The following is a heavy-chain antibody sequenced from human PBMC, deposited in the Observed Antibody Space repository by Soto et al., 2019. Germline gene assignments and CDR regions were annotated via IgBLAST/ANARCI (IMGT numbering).Heavy chain of an antibody. V-gene: IGHV4-30-4*01. CDR3: ARASRDGYNLEYNWFDP. CDR1: GGSISSGDYY. Sequence: SETLSLTCTVSGGSISSGDYYWSWIRQPPGKGLEWIGYIYYSGSTYYNPSLKSRVTISVDTSKNQFSLKLSSVTAADTAVYYCARASRDGYNLEYNWFDPWGQGTLVTVSS. CDR2: IYYSGST. D-gene: IGHD5-12*01. J-gene: IGHJ5*02.